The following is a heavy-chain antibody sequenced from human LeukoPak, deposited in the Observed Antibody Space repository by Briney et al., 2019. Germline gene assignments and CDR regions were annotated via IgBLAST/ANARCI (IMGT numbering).Heavy chain of an antibody. CDR2: MNPNSGNT. J-gene: IGHJ4*02. CDR3: AKCRGSSWSDYFDY. Sequence: GASVKVSCKASGYTFTSYDINWVRQATGQGLEWMGWMNPNSGNTGYAQKFQGRVTMTRNTSISTAYMELSSLRSEDTAVYYCAKCRGSSWSDYFDYWGQGTLVTVSS. V-gene: IGHV1-8*01. CDR1: GYTFTSYD. D-gene: IGHD6-13*01.